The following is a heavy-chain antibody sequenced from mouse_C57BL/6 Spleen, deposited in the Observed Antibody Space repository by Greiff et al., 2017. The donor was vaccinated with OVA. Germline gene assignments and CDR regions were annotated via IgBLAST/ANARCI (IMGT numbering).Heavy chain of an antibody. V-gene: IGHV14-3*01. Sequence: EVKLEESVAELVRPGASVKLSCTASGFNIKNTYMHWVKQRPEQGLEWIGRIDPANGNTKYAPKFQGKATITADTSSNTAYLQLSSLTSEDTAIYYCARSVYSNYDAMGYWGQGTSVTVSS. CDR2: IDPANGNT. CDR1: GFNIKNTY. D-gene: IGHD2-5*01. CDR3: ARSVYSNYDAMGY. J-gene: IGHJ4*01.